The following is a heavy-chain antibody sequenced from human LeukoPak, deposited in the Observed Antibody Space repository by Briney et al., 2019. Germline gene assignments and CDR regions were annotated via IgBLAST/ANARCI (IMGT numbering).Heavy chain of an antibody. Sequence: GGSLRLSCEASGFTFSNYAMSWVRQAPGKGLEWVSNIRGSGDTTFYAESVKGRFIISRDNSKDTLFLQMNSLRAEDTAVYYCAKGAVVLTALSSFDYWGQGTLVTVSS. D-gene: IGHD2-15*01. CDR2: IRGSGDTT. J-gene: IGHJ4*02. CDR1: GFTFSNYA. V-gene: IGHV3-23*01. CDR3: AKGAVVLTALSSFDY.